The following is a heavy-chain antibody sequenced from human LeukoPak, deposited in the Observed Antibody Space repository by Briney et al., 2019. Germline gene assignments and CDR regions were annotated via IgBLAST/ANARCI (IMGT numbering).Heavy chain of an antibody. V-gene: IGHV4-59*01. J-gene: IGHJ5*02. CDR1: GGSISSYY. D-gene: IGHD2-15*01. Sequence: SETLSLTCTVSGGSISSYYWSWIRQPPGRGLEWIGYIYYSGSTNYNPSLKSRVTISVDTSKNQFSLKLSSVTAADTAVYYCARYFRYCSGGSCYSYWFDPWGQGTLVTVSS. CDR3: ARYFRYCSGGSCYSYWFDP. CDR2: IYYSGST.